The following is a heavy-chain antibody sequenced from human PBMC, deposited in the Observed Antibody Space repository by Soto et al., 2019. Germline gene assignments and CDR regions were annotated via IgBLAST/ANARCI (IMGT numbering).Heavy chain of an antibody. Sequence: SETLSLSCPLVSSSIENHYGSWIRQPPGKGLEYIGYMFYTGRADYNASFTSRVSMSVDTSNNQFSLKLRSVSAADTAVYYCARSGHSFEGAVWG. D-gene: IGHD3-16*01. V-gene: IGHV4-59*11. J-gene: IGHJ3*01. CDR1: SSSIENHY. CDR3: ARSGHSFEGAV. CDR2: MFYTGRA.